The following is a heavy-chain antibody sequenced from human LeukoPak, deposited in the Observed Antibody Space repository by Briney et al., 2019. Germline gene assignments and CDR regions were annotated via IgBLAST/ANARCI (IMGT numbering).Heavy chain of an antibody. V-gene: IGHV4-59*12. Sequence: SETLSLTCTVSGGSISSYYWSWIRQPPGKGLEWIGYIYYSGSTHYNPSLKSRVTMSADTSKNQFSLKLSSVTAADTAVYYCARVALVVIPPFDYWGQGTLVTVSS. CDR3: ARVALVVIPPFDY. J-gene: IGHJ4*02. CDR2: IYYSGST. CDR1: GGSISSYY. D-gene: IGHD3-22*01.